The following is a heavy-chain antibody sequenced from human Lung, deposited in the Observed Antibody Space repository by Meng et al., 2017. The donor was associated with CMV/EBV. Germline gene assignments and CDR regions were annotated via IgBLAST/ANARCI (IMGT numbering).Heavy chain of an antibody. CDR3: ARRRGGSSWGDFDY. CDR2: MNPNSGNT. J-gene: IGHJ4*02. CDR1: GYTFTSYD. D-gene: IGHD6-6*01. V-gene: IGHV1-8*01. Sequence: SVTVSCTCSGYTFTSYDINWVRQATGQGLEWMGWMNPNSGNTGYAQNFQGRVTMTRNTSISTVYMELSGLRSEDTAVYYCARRRGGSSWGDFDYWGQGTLVTVSS.